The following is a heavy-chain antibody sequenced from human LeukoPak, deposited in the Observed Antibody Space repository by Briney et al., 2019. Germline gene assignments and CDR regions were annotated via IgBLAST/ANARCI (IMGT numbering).Heavy chain of an antibody. CDR3: ARESVGATYFDY. CDR1: GFTFSSYA. D-gene: IGHD1-26*01. CDR2: LSYDGSNK. V-gene: IGHV3-30-3*01. J-gene: IGHJ4*02. Sequence: GRSLRLSCAASGFTFSSYAMHWVRQAPDKGLEWVAVLSYDGSNKYYADSVKGRFTISRDNAKNSLCLQVNSLRAEDTAVYYCARESVGATYFDYWGQGTLVTVSS.